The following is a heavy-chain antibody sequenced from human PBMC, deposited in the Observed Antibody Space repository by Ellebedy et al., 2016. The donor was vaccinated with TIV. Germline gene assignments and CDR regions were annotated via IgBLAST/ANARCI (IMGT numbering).Heavy chain of an antibody. CDR3: AREGIAVDY. Sequence: GESLKISCAASGFTFSSYGMHWVRQAPGKGLEWVAVIWYDGSNKYYADSVKGRFTISRDNSKNTLYLQMNSLRAKDTAVYYCAREGIAVDYWGQGTLVTVSS. CDR2: IWYDGSNK. CDR1: GFTFSSYG. D-gene: IGHD6-19*01. J-gene: IGHJ4*02. V-gene: IGHV3-33*01.